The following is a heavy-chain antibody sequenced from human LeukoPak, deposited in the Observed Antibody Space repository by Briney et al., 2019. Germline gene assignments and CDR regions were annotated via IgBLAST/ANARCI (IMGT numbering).Heavy chain of an antibody. J-gene: IGHJ4*02. CDR2: ISSSSSYT. CDR3: AKDRVRYSYGTGFDY. CDR1: GFTFSDYY. D-gene: IGHD5-18*01. V-gene: IGHV3-11*06. Sequence: PGGSLRLSCAPSGFTFSDYYMSWIRQAPGRGLEWVSYISSSSSYTNYADPVKGRFTISRNNAKSSLYLKMNRLRAEHTAEYYCAKDRVRYSYGTGFDYWGQGTLVTVSS.